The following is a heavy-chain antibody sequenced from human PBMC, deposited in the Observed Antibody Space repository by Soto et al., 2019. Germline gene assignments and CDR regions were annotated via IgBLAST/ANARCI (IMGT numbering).Heavy chain of an antibody. V-gene: IGHV4-61*01. CDR2: IYYSGST. CDR1: GGSVNSGSYY. Sequence: LSETLSLTCTVSGGSVNSGSYYWSWIRQPPGKGLEWIGYIYYSGSTNYNPSLKSRVTISVDTSKNQFSLKLSSVTAADTAVYYCARDEAPGDIVVVPSPYGMDVWGQGTTVTVSS. CDR3: ARDEAPGDIVVVPSPYGMDV. J-gene: IGHJ6*02. D-gene: IGHD2-2*01.